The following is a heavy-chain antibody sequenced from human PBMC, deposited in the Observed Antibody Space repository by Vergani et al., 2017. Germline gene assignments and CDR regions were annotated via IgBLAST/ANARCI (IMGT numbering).Heavy chain of an antibody. CDR2: VFHSGSA. CDR3: ARQFWVSQGVGAFET. CDR1: GYSISRGYY. J-gene: IGHJ3*02. V-gene: IGHV4-38-2*02. D-gene: IGHD3-16*01. Sequence: QLQLQESGPGLVKPSETLSLTCIVSGYSISRGYYWGWIRQPPGEGLEWIATVFHSGSAYYNPSLRRRVTISVETSKNQFSLRLTTLTAADTAVYYCARQFWVSQGVGAFETWGRGTEVSVSS.